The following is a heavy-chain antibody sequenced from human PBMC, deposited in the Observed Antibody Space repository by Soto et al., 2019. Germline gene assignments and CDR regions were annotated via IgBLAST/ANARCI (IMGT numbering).Heavy chain of an antibody. V-gene: IGHV3-30*18. J-gene: IGHJ4*02. D-gene: IGHD3-3*01. CDR3: AKGKRLRFSSAAFDI. CDR1: GFTFSSYG. CDR2: ISYDGSNK. Sequence: GGSLRLSCAASGFTFSSYGMHWVRQAPGKGLEWVAVISYDGSNKYYADSVKGRFTISRDNSKNTLYLQMNSLRAEDTAVYYCAKGKRLRFSSAAFDIWGQGTLVTVSS.